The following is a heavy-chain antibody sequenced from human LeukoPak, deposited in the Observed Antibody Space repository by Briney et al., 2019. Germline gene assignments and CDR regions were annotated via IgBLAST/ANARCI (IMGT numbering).Heavy chain of an antibody. J-gene: IGHJ4*02. CDR2: IIPIFGTA. CDR3: ALPQLEYYFDY. CDR1: GGTFSSYA. Sequence: SVKVSCKASGGTFSSYAISWVRQAPGQGLEWMGGIIPIFGTANYAQKFQGRVTITADESTSTAYMELSSLRPEDTAVYYCALPQLEYYFDYWGQGTLVTVSS. D-gene: IGHD6-6*01. V-gene: IGHV1-69*13.